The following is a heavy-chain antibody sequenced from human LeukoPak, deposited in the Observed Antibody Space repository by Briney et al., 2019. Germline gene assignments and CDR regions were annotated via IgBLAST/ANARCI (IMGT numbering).Heavy chain of an antibody. CDR2: INPNSGGT. D-gene: IGHD6-6*01. J-gene: IGHJ4*02. CDR3: ARNRNYRSIDEKVDYFDY. V-gene: IGHV1-2*02. CDR1: GYTFIGYY. Sequence: ASVKVSCKASGYTFIGYYMYWVRQAPGQGLEWMGWINPNSGGTNYAQKFQGRVTMTRDTSINTAYMELSRLRSDDTAVYYCARNRNYRSIDEKVDYFDYWGQGTLVTVSS.